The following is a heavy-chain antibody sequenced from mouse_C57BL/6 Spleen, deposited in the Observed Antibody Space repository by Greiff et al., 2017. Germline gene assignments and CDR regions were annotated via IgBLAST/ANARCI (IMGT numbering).Heavy chain of an antibody. D-gene: IGHD1-1*01. Sequence: DVKLVESGGGLVKPGGSLKLSCAASGFTFSSYAMSWVRQTPEKRLEWVATISDGGSYTYYPDNVKGRFTISRDNAKNNLYLQMSHLKSEDTAMYYCARDRTTVVARGYFDVWGTGTTVTVSS. CDR3: ARDRTTVVARGYFDV. J-gene: IGHJ1*03. CDR2: ISDGGSYT. V-gene: IGHV5-4*01. CDR1: GFTFSSYA.